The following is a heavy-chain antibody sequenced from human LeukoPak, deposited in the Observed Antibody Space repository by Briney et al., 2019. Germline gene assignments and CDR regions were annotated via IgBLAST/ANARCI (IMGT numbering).Heavy chain of an antibody. CDR3: ARVRGSYFFVDY. CDR2: IKQDGSEK. V-gene: IGHV3-7*01. CDR1: RCTFSSYW. J-gene: IGHJ4*02. Sequence: GGSLRLSCAASRCTFSSYWVSWVRQAPGKGLEWVANIKQDGSEKYYVDSVKGRFTISRDNAKNSLYLQMNSLRAEDTAVYYCARVRGSYFFVDYWGQGTLVTVSS. D-gene: IGHD1-26*01.